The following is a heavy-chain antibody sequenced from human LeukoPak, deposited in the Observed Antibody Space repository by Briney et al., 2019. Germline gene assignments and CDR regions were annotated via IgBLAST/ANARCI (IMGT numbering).Heavy chain of an antibody. CDR1: GFTFRNYA. CDR3: ARGALDYVRGAFDI. J-gene: IGHJ3*02. Sequence: GGSLRLSCAVAGFTFRNYAMHWVRQAPGKGLEYVSTISNNGGSGYYANSVQGRFTISRDNSKNTLYLQMGSLTTEDMAVYYCARGALDYVRGAFDIGGQGTSVTVSS. CDR2: ISNNGGSG. D-gene: IGHD3-16*01. V-gene: IGHV3-64*01.